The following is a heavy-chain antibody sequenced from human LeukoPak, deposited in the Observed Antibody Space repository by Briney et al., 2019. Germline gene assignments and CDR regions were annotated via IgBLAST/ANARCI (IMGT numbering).Heavy chain of an antibody. CDR1: GFTFSSYY. J-gene: IGHJ4*02. D-gene: IGHD4-17*01. CDR3: AKFPYGDYVHY. Sequence: GGSLRLSCAASGFTFSSYYMAWFRQAPGKGLGWVANIKGDGSEKYHVDSVKGRFTISRDNAKNSLYLQMNSLRAEDTAVYYCAKFPYGDYVHYWGQGTLVTVSS. V-gene: IGHV3-7*05. CDR2: IKGDGSEK.